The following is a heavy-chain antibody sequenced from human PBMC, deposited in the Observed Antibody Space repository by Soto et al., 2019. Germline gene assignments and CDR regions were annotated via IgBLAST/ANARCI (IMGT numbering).Heavy chain of an antibody. D-gene: IGHD3-10*01. CDR1: GFSFSNYA. J-gene: IGHJ4*02. CDR3: AKESANHFTYYFDY. CDR2: ISVRGGST. Sequence: EVHLLESGGGLVQPGGSLRLSCVGSGFSFSNYAMNWVRQAPGKGLEWVSGISVRGGSTYYADSVTGRFTISRDNSNNTLYLQMHSLRAGDSAIYYCAKESANHFTYYFDYWGQGTLVTVSS. V-gene: IGHV3-23*01.